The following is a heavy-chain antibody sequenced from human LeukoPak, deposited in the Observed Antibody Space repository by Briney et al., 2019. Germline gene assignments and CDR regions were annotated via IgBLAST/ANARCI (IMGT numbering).Heavy chain of an antibody. Sequence: GGSLRLSCAASGFTFSSYGMHWVRQAPGKGLEWVAVISYDGSNKYYADSVKGRFTISRDNSKNTLYLQMNSLRAEDTAVYYCAKERVEQWLDQGGGFDYWGQGTLVTVSS. J-gene: IGHJ4*02. CDR1: GFTFSSYG. CDR2: ISYDGSNK. CDR3: AKERVEQWLDQGGGFDY. D-gene: IGHD6-19*01. V-gene: IGHV3-30*18.